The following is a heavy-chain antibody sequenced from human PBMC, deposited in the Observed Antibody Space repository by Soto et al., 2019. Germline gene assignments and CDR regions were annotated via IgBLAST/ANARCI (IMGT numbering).Heavy chain of an antibody. CDR2: IYYSGST. D-gene: IGHD3-10*01. CDR1: GGSISSYY. Sequence: PSETLSLTCTVSGGSISSYYWSWIRQPPGKGLEWIGYIYYSGSTNYNPSLKSRVTISVDTSKNQFSLKLSSVTAADTAVYYCARVGTMVRGVIQFDPWGQGTQVTVSS. V-gene: IGHV4-59*01. CDR3: ARVGTMVRGVIQFDP. J-gene: IGHJ5*02.